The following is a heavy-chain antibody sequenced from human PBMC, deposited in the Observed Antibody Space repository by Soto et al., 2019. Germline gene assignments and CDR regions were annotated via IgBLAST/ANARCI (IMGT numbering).Heavy chain of an antibody. D-gene: IGHD5-18*01. CDR3: TRAHTAMVSPHG. Sequence: EVQLVESGGGLVQPGRSLRLSCTASGFTFGDYAMSWVRQAPGKGLEWVGFIRSKAYGGTTEYAASVKGRFTISRDDSKSIAYLQMNSLKTEDTAVYYCTRAHTAMVSPHGWGQGTLVTVSS. J-gene: IGHJ4*02. V-gene: IGHV3-49*04. CDR1: GFTFGDYA. CDR2: IRSKAYGGTT.